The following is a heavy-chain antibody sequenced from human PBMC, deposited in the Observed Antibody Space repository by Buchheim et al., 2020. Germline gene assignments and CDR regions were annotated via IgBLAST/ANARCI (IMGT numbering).Heavy chain of an antibody. J-gene: IGHJ4*02. CDR1: GFTFSSYG. Sequence: QVQLVESGGGVVQPGRSLRLSCAASGFTFSSYGMHWVRQAPGKGLEWVAVISYDGKDRKYVDSLQGRFTISRDNAKNTLYLQMNSLRAEDTAVYYCASARIRRDCGGDCYPNWGQGTL. D-gene: IGHD2-21*02. CDR3: ASARIRRDCGGDCYPN. V-gene: IGHV3-33*05. CDR2: ISYDGKDR.